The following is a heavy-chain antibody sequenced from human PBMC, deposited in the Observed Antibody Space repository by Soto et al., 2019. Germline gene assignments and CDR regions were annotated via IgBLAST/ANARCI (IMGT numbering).Heavy chain of an antibody. V-gene: IGHV3-33*01. CDR2: IWYDGSNK. Sequence: QVQLVEAGGDVVQPGRSLRLSCAASGFTFSSYGMHWVRQAPGKGLEWVAVIWYDGSNKYYADSVKGRFTISRDNSKNTLYLQMNSLRAEDTAVYYCARGSLTVTTYYYYGMDVWGQGTTVTVSS. CDR3: ARGSLTVTTYYYYGMDV. J-gene: IGHJ6*02. D-gene: IGHD4-4*01. CDR1: GFTFSSYG.